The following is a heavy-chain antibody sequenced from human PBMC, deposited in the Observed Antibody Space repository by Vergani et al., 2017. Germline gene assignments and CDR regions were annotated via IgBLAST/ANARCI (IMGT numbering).Heavy chain of an antibody. CDR3: VKDPPYGDYPYAFDI. CDR2: ISSNGGST. V-gene: IGHV3-23*01. Sequence: EVQLLESGGGLVQPGGSLRLSCAASGFTFSSYAMSWVRQGPGKGLEWVSAISSNGGSTYYADSVKGRFTISRDNSKNTLYLQMSSLRAEDTAVYYCVKDPPYGDYPYAFDIWGQGTMVTVSS. J-gene: IGHJ3*02. D-gene: IGHD4-17*01. CDR1: GFTFSSYA.